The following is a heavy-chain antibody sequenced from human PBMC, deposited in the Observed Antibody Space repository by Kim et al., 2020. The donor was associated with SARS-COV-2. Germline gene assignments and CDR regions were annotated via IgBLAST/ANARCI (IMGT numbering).Heavy chain of an antibody. CDR3: ARVPILGVKLFDY. CDR1: GYTFTSYY. D-gene: IGHD3-10*01. J-gene: IGHJ4*02. V-gene: IGHV1-46*01. Sequence: ASVKVSCKASGYTFTSYYMHWVRQAPGQGLEWMGIINPSGGSPSYAQKFQGRVTMTRDTSTSTVYMELSSLRSEDTSVYYCARVPILGVKLFDYWGQGTLVTVSS. CDR2: INPSGGSP.